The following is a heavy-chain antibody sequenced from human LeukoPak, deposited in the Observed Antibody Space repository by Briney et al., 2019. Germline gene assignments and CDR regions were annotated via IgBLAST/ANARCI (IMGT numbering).Heavy chain of an antibody. Sequence: PGGSLRLSCAASGSSFSDHHMSWVRQVPGKGLEWLAYISRDGNIIVYADSVKGRFTISRDNAKQSVYLEMKSLRPEDTAVYYCARYVLLMDYWGQGTLVTVSS. D-gene: IGHD3-16*01. J-gene: IGHJ4*02. CDR2: ISRDGNII. CDR3: ARYVLLMDY. V-gene: IGHV3-11*01. CDR1: GSSFSDHH.